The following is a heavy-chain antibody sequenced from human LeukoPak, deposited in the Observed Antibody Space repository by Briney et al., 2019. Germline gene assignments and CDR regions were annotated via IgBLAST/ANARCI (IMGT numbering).Heavy chain of an antibody. Sequence: GGSLRLSCAASGFTFSSYWMSWVRQAPGKGLEWVANIKQDGSEKYYVDSVKGRFTISRDNAKNSLHLQMNSLRAEDTAVYYCARVSSSWSPASFDYWGQGTLVTVSS. D-gene: IGHD6-13*01. V-gene: IGHV3-7*01. CDR1: GFTFSSYW. J-gene: IGHJ4*02. CDR3: ARVSSSWSPASFDY. CDR2: IKQDGSEK.